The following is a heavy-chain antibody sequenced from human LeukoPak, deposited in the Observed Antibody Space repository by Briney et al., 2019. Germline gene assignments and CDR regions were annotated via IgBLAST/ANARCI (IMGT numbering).Heavy chain of an antibody. CDR1: GGSFSGYY. D-gene: IGHD4-17*01. Sequence: SETLSLTCAVYGGSFSGYYWSWIRQPPGKGLEWIGEINHSGSTNYNPSLKSRVTISVDTSKNQFSLKLSSVTAADTAVYYCARASVIMTTVTNWFDPWGQGTLVTVPS. J-gene: IGHJ5*02. CDR2: INHSGST. CDR3: ARASVIMTTVTNWFDP. V-gene: IGHV4-34*01.